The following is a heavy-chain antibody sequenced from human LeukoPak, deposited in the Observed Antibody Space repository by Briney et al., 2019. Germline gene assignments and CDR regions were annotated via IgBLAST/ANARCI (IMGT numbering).Heavy chain of an antibody. J-gene: IGHJ6*03. CDR2: ISGIGIST. CDR3: AKIRSPRITHCSGNSCYSGDYYMDV. Sequence: GGSLRLSCAASGFTSSSYAMSWVRQAPGKGLEWVSSISGIGISTDYADSVKGRFTISRDNSKNTLYLRMNSLRAEDTAVYYCAKIRSPRITHCSGNSCYSGDYYMDVWGKGTTVTVSS. D-gene: IGHD2-15*01. CDR1: GFTSSSYA. V-gene: IGHV3-23*01.